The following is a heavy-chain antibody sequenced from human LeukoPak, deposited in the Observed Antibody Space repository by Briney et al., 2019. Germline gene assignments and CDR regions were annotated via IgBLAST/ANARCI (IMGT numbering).Heavy chain of an antibody. D-gene: IGHD6-19*01. CDR2: ISGSGGST. Sequence: GGSLRLSCAASGLTFSNYAMSWVRQAPGKGLEWVSAISGSGGSTYYADSVKGRFTISRDNSKNTLYLQMNSLRAEDTAVYYCAKGRGLAVAGPSDYWGQGTLVTVSS. CDR3: AKGRGLAVAGPSDY. CDR1: GLTFSNYA. J-gene: IGHJ4*02. V-gene: IGHV3-23*01.